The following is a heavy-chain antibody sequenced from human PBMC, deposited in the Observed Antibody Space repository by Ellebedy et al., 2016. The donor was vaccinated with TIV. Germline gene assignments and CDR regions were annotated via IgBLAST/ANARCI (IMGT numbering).Heavy chain of an antibody. Sequence: ASVKVSCXASGYTFTSYGISWVRQAPGQGLEWMGWISAYNGNTNYAQKLQGRVTMTTDTSTSTAYMELRSLRSDDTAVYYCARDRRVRGVINYYGMDVWGQGTTVTVSS. D-gene: IGHD3-10*01. J-gene: IGHJ6*02. V-gene: IGHV1-18*04. CDR3: ARDRRVRGVINYYGMDV. CDR1: GYTFTSYG. CDR2: ISAYNGNT.